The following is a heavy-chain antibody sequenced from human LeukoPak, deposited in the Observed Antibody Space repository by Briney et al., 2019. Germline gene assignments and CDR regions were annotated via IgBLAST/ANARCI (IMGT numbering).Heavy chain of an antibody. J-gene: IGHJ4*02. D-gene: IGHD6-13*01. Sequence: SETLSLTCAVYGGSFSGYYWSWIRQPPGKGLEWIGEINHSGSTNYNPSLKSRVTISVDTSKHHFSLKLSSVTAADTAVYYCARDRPGIAAAGGVDWGQGTLVTVSS. V-gene: IGHV4-34*01. CDR1: GGSFSGYY. CDR3: ARDRPGIAAAGGVD. CDR2: INHSGST.